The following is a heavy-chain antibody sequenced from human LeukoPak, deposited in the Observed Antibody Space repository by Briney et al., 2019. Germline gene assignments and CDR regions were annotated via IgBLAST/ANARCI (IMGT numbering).Heavy chain of an antibody. CDR2: INPSGRT. Sequence: SETLSLTCAVYGGSFSGYYWSWIRQPPGKGLEWIGEINPSGRTNYNPSLKSRVTISVDTSKNQFSLKWSSVTAADTAVYYCARGLRYYDSSGYPVLDYWGQGTLVTVSS. V-gene: IGHV4-34*01. CDR1: GGSFSGYY. CDR3: ARGLRYYDSSGYPVLDY. D-gene: IGHD3-22*01. J-gene: IGHJ4*02.